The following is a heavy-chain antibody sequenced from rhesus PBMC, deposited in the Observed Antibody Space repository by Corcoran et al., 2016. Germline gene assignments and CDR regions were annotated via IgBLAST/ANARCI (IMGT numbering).Heavy chain of an antibody. CDR2: IRTTDKGETA. Sequence: EMQLVESGGGLVQPGGSLRLSCAASGFTFSDHYMEWFRQAPGRGPGWVGFIRTTDKGETAKYAASLKGRFTISIDNSTNVTYLQMNSLKTEDTAVYYCTTVKNFWTGYYGFDYWGQGVLVTVSS. D-gene: IGHD3-3*01. CDR1: GFTFSDHY. V-gene: IGHV3-116*01. J-gene: IGHJ4*01. CDR3: TTVKNFWTGYYGFDY.